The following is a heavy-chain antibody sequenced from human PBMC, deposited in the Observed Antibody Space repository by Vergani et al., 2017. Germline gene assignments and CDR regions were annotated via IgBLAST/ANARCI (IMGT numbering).Heavy chain of an antibody. CDR3: ARGNRAVTTFYFDY. Sequence: QVQLQESGPGLVKPSETLSLTCTVSGGSISSYYWSWIRQPAGKGLEWIGRIYTSGSTNYNPSLKSRVTMSVDTSKNQFSLKLSSVTAADTAVYYCARGNRAVTTFYFDYWGQGTLVTVSS. CDR1: GGSISSYY. V-gene: IGHV4-4*07. CDR2: IYTSGST. D-gene: IGHD4-11*01. J-gene: IGHJ4*02.